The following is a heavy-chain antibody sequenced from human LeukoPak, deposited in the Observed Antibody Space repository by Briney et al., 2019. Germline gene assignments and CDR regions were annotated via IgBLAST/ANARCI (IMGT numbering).Heavy chain of an antibody. J-gene: IGHJ5*02. V-gene: IGHV3-30-3*01. Sequence: GGSLRLSCAASGFTFSSYAMHWVRQAPGKGLEWVAVISYDGSNKYYADSGKGRFTISRDNSKNTLYLQMNSLRAEDTAVYYCARDQGYSYGYDAWGQGTLVTVSS. CDR3: ARDQGYSYGYDA. CDR2: ISYDGSNK. D-gene: IGHD5-18*01. CDR1: GFTFSSYA.